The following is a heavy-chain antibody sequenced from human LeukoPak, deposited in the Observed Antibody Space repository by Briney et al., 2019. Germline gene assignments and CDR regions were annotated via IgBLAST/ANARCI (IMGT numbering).Heavy chain of an antibody. CDR1: GGSISSYY. Sequence: SETLSLTCTVSGGSISSYYWSWIRQPPGKGLEWIGYIYYSGSTKYNSSLKSRVTISVDTSKNQFSLKLGSVTAADTAVYYCARGACGGDCYLVWGQGALVTASS. J-gene: IGHJ4*02. V-gene: IGHV4-59*01. CDR3: ARGACGGDCYLV. CDR2: IYYSGST. D-gene: IGHD2-21*02.